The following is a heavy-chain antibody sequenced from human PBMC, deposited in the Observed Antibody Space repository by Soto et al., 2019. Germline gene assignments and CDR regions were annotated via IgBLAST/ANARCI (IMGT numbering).Heavy chain of an antibody. Sequence: PSETLSLTSAVYGGSFSGYYWSWIRQPPGKGLEWIGEINHTGSTNYNPSLKSRVTISVDTSKNQFSLKLSSVTAADTAVYYCARGRGNTYYDFWSGYYGGDYYYYGMDVWGQGTTVTVSS. J-gene: IGHJ6*02. CDR2: INHTGST. CDR3: ARGRGNTYYDFWSGYYGGDYYYYGMDV. CDR1: GGSFSGYY. D-gene: IGHD3-3*01. V-gene: IGHV4-34*01.